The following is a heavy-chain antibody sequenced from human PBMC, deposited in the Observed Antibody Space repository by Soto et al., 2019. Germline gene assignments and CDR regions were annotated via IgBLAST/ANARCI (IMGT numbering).Heavy chain of an antibody. CDR3: ARPNDYVWGSYRPSTPLFDY. CDR2: IYYSGST. Sequence: SETRSLTCTVSGGSISSSSYYWGWIRQPPGKGLEWIGSIYYSGSTHYNPSLKSRVTISVDTSKNQFSLKLSSVTAAHTAAYYCARPNDYVWGSYRPSTPLFDYWGQGTLVTVSS. D-gene: IGHD3-16*02. CDR1: GGSISSSSYY. V-gene: IGHV4-39*01. J-gene: IGHJ4*02.